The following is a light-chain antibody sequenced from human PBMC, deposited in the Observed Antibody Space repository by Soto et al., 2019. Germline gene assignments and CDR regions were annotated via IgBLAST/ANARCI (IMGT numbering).Light chain of an antibody. V-gene: IGKV1-5*03. Sequence: DIQMTQSPSTVSASIGDRVTITCRASQSISIWLAWYQQKPGKAPKLLIYKASSLESGVPLRFSGSGSGTEFTLTISSLQPDDFATYYCQQYDSFLYTFGQGTKVEI. CDR2: KAS. CDR1: QSISIW. J-gene: IGKJ2*01. CDR3: QQYDSFLYT.